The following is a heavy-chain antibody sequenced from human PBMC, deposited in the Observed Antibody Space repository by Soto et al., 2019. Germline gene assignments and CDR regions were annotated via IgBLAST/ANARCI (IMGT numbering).Heavy chain of an antibody. D-gene: IGHD5-12*01. Sequence: GGSLRLSCAASGFTFSSYGMHWVRQAPGKGLEWVAVIWYDGSNKYYADSVKGRFTISRDNSKNTLYLQMNSLRAEDTAVYYCARELRGATMGYYYYGMDVWGQGTTVTVSS. CDR2: IWYDGSNK. J-gene: IGHJ6*02. CDR1: GFTFSSYG. CDR3: ARELRGATMGYYYYGMDV. V-gene: IGHV3-33*01.